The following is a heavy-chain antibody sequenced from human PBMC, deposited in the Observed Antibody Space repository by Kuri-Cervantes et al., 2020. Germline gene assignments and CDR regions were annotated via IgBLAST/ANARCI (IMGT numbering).Heavy chain of an antibody. J-gene: IGHJ3*02. Sequence: GSLRLSCTVSGGSVTSGTYYWSWIRQPPKKGLEWIGYIYTSGSTNYNPSLKSRVTMSVDTSKNQFSLKLSSVTAADTAVYYCARVPTNYYESSGFSFDIWGQGTMVTVSS. CDR1: GGSVTSGTYY. CDR2: IYTSGST. CDR3: ARVPTNYYESSGFSFDI. D-gene: IGHD3-22*01. V-gene: IGHV4-61*01.